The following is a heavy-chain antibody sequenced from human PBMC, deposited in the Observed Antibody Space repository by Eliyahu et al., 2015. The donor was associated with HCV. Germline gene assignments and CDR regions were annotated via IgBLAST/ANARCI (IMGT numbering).Heavy chain of an antibody. CDR2: INPSGGST. CDR1: GYTFTSYY. V-gene: IGHV1-46*01. CDR3: ARDTAAGVVPAAIRGYYYYYGMDV. D-gene: IGHD2-2*02. J-gene: IGHJ6*02. Sequence: QVQLVQSGAEVKKPGASVKVSCKASGYTFTSYYMHWXRQAPGQGLEWMGIINPSGGSTSYAQKFQGRVTMTRDTSTSTVYMELSSLRSEDTAVYYCARDTAAGVVPAAIRGYYYYYGMDVWGQGTTVTVSS.